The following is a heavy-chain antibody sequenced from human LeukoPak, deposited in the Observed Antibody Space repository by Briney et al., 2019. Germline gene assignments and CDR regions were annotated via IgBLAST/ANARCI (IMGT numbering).Heavy chain of an antibody. Sequence: ASVKVSCKASGYTFTSYGTSWVRQAPGQGLEWMGWISAYNGNTNYAQKLQGRVTMTTDTSTSTAYMELRSLRSDDTAVYYCAPQPDYGGPIDYWGQGTLVTVSS. V-gene: IGHV1-18*01. D-gene: IGHD4-23*01. CDR3: APQPDYGGPIDY. J-gene: IGHJ4*02. CDR2: ISAYNGNT. CDR1: GYTFTSYG.